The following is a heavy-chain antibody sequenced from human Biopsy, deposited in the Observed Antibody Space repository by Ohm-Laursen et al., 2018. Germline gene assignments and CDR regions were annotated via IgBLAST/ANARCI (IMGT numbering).Heavy chain of an antibody. J-gene: IGHJ4*02. D-gene: IGHD2/OR15-2a*01. CDR2: ISSRTNTI. CDR1: GFTFSDYY. Sequence: SLRLSCAASGFTFSDYYMSWIRQAPGKGLKWVSYISSRTNTIYYADSVKGRFTISRDNAKNSLYLQVNRLRAEDTAVYYCARGSFAPDFWGQGTLVTASS. V-gene: IGHV3-11*01. CDR3: ARGSFAPDF.